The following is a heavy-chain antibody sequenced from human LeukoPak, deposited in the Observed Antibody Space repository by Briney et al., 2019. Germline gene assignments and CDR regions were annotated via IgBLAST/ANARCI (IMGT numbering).Heavy chain of an antibody. J-gene: IGHJ6*02. V-gene: IGHV3-30*04. D-gene: IGHD3-10*01. CDR3: ARDNRRGWFGELLKARVGGNGMDV. CDR2: ISYDGSNK. CDR1: GFTFSSYA. Sequence: GGSLRLSCAASGFTFSSYAMHWVRQAPGKGLEWVAVISYDGSNKYYADSVKGRFTISRDNSKNTLYLQMNSLRAEDTAVYYCARDNRRGWFGELLKARVGGNGMDVWGQGTTVTVSS.